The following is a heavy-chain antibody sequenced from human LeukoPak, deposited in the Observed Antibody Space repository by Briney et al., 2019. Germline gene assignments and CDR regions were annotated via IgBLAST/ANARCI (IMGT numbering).Heavy chain of an antibody. CDR3: AKNTLSGTTLNY. V-gene: IGHV3-30*02. CDR1: GFTFSSYE. CDR2: IRYYGNNK. J-gene: IGHJ4*02. D-gene: IGHD1-1*01. Sequence: PGGSLRLSCAASGFTFSSYEMNWVRQAPGKGLEWVAFIRYYGNNKFYADSVKGRFTISRDNSKNTLYLQMNSLRGEDTAVYYCAKNTLSGTTLNYWGQGTLVTVSS.